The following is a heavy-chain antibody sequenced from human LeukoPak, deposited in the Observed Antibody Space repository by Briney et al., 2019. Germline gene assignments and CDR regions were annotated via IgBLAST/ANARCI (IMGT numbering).Heavy chain of an antibody. CDR3: GRGDSSSWSSNFDY. V-gene: IGHV3-33*01. J-gene: IGHJ4*02. D-gene: IGHD6-13*01. Sequence: GGSLRLSCAASGFTFSNYGMHWVRQAPGKGLEWVAVIWYDGSNKNSADSVKGRFTISRDNSKNTLYLQMNSLRAEDTAVYYCGRGDSSSWSSNFDYWGQGTLVTVSS. CDR2: IWYDGSNK. CDR1: GFTFSNYG.